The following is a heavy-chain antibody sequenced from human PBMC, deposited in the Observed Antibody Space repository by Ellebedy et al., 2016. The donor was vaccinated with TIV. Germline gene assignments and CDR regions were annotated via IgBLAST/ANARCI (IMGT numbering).Heavy chain of an antibody. CDR3: ARIGSGSHDYWYFDL. Sequence: GESLKISCAASGFNFRLHNMHWVRQSAGKGLEWVTNIWYDGRDTYYADSVKGRFTVSRDNSKNTVFLQMNSLRAEDTAVYYCARIGSGSHDYWYFDLWGRGTLVTVSS. V-gene: IGHV3-33*01. D-gene: IGHD3-10*01. CDR1: GFNFRLHN. J-gene: IGHJ2*01. CDR2: IWYDGRDT.